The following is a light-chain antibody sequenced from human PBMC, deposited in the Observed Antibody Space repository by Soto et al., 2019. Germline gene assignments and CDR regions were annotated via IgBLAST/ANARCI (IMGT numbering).Light chain of an antibody. V-gene: IGLV2-11*01. J-gene: IGLJ1*01. CDR2: DVS. Sequence: QSVLTQPRSVSGSPGQSVTISCTGSSSDVGGNNFVSWYQQQPGRAPKLLISDVSQRPSGVPERFSGSKSGNTDSLAISGLQAEDEADYYCCAYAGTIAPYVFGTGTKVTVL. CDR3: CAYAGTIAPYV. CDR1: SSDVGGNNF.